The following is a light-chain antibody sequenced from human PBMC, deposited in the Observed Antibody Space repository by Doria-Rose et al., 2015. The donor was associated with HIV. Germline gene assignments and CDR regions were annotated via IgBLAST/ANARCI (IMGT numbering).Light chain of an antibody. Sequence: DIQMTQSPSTLSASVGDRVTITCRASQSINNWLAWYQQRPGKAPTILIYKASTLESGVPSRFSGSGSGTEFTLTISGLQPEDIGTYYCQQYNAYRTFGQGTKVELK. J-gene: IGKJ1*01. CDR3: QQYNAYRT. V-gene: IGKV1-5*03. CDR2: KAS. CDR1: QSINNW.